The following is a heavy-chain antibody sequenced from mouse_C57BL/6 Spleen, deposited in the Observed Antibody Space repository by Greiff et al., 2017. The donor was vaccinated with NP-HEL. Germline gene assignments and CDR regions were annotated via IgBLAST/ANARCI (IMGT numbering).Heavy chain of an antibody. CDR3: AREVITSVAPTTFDY. CDR1: GYTFTSYW. J-gene: IGHJ2*01. V-gene: IGHV1-55*01. Sequence: QVQLQQPGAELVKPGASVKMSCKASGYTFTSYWITWVKQRPGQGLEWIGDIYPGSGSTNYNEKFKSKATLTVDTSSSTAYMQLSSLTSEDSAVYYCAREVITSVAPTTFDYWGQGTTLTVSS. D-gene: IGHD1-1*01. CDR2: IYPGSGST.